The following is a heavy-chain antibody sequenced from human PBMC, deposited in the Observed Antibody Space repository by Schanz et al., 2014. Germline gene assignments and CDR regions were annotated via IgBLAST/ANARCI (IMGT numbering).Heavy chain of an antibody. CDR2: ISAYNGNT. Sequence: QVQLVQSGAEVKKPGASVKVSCKASGYTFTSYGLSWVRQAPGQGLEWMGWISAYNGNTNYAQKLQGRVIMTTDTSTRTAYVELRSMRSDDTAVYYWARDNLVSSSRYNYYGMDVWGQGTAVTVSS. J-gene: IGHJ6*02. CDR1: GYTFTSYG. CDR3: ARDNLVSSSRYNYYGMDV. D-gene: IGHD6-13*01. V-gene: IGHV1-18*01.